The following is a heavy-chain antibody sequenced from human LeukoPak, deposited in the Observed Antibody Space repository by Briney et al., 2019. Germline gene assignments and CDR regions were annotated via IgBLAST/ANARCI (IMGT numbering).Heavy chain of an antibody. CDR2: ISNDGNKK. V-gene: IGHV3-30*03. D-gene: IGHD3-22*01. J-gene: IGHJ4*02. CDR3: ARWRGEYYYDSRGYRGAIDY. Sequence: GGSLRLSCAASGFTFSSYGMHWVRQTPAKGLEWVAAISNDGNKKFYTDSVKGRFIISRDNSKNTLSLQMSSLRLEDAAVYYCARWRGEYYYDSRGYRGAIDYWGQGTLVTVSS. CDR1: GFTFSSYG.